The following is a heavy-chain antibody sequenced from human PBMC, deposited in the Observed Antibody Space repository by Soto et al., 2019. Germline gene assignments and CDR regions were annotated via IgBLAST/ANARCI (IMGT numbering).Heavy chain of an antibody. CDR2: IYHSGST. CDR1: GGSNSRGGYS. J-gene: IGHJ3*02. Sequence: SETLSLTCGVSGGSNSRGGYSWSWIRQPPGKDLEWIGDIYHSGSTYYNPALKTRVTISVERSKNQLYLKMSSVTAADTAVYYCARVAVFRDYYASSGYQDAFDIWGQGTMVT. V-gene: IGHV4-30-2*01. CDR3: ARVAVFRDYYASSGYQDAFDI. D-gene: IGHD3-22*01.